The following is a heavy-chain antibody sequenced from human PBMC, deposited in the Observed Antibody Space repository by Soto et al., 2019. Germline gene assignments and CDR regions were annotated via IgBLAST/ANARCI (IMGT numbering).Heavy chain of an antibody. CDR2: INPNSGGT. J-gene: IGHJ5*02. Sequence: ASVKVSCKASGYTFTGYYMHWVRQAPGQGLEWMGWINPNSGGTNYAQKFQGRVTMTRDTSISTAYMELSRLRSDDTAVYYCARSLVYCGGDCYEKNWFDPWGQGTPVTVSS. CDR3: ARSLVYCGGDCYEKNWFDP. CDR1: GYTFTGYY. D-gene: IGHD2-21*02. V-gene: IGHV1-2*02.